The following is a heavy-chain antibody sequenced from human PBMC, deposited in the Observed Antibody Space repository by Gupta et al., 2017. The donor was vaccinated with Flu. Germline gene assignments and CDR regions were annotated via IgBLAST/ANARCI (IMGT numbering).Heavy chain of an antibody. V-gene: IGHV1-3*01. CDR3: ARGNYGDYLYY. Sequence: WVRQAPGQRLEWMGWINAGSGNTKYSQRFQDRVTITSDTSASTAYMELSSLRSEDTAVYYCARGNYGDYLYYWGQGTLVTVSS. D-gene: IGHD4-17*01. J-gene: IGHJ4*02. CDR2: INAGSGNT.